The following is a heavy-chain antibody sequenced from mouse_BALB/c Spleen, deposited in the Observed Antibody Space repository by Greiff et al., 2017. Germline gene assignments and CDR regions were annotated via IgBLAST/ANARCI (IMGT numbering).Heavy chain of an antibody. J-gene: IGHJ3*01. CDR2: ISSGGST. CDR3: ARGRGGFISH. V-gene: IGHV5-6-5*01. D-gene: IGHD1-2*01. CDR1: GFTFSSYA. Sequence: DVKLVESGGGLVKPGGSLKLSCAASGFTFSSYAMSWVRQTPEKRLEWVASISSGGSTYYPDSVKGRFTISRDNARNILYLQMSSLRSEDTAMYYCARGRGGFISHWGQGTLVTVSA.